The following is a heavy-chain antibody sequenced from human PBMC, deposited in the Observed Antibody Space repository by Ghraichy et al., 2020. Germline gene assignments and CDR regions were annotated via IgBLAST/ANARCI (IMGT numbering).Heavy chain of an antibody. Sequence: GGSLRLSCAASGFIFSSYWMSWVRQAPGKGLEWVANINQDESEKYYVDSVKGRFTISRDNAKNSVYLQMNSLRAEDTAVYYCARENGYYGDYFDYWGQGTLVTGSS. J-gene: IGHJ4*02. V-gene: IGHV3-7*03. CDR3: ARENGYYGDYFDY. D-gene: IGHD4-17*01. CDR2: INQDESEK. CDR1: GFIFSSYW.